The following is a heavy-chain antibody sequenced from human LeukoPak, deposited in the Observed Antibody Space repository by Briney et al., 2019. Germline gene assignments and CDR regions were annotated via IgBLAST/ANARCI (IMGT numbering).Heavy chain of an antibody. CDR3: ARDCYSGSDRLGWFDP. J-gene: IGHJ5*02. CDR1: GYTFTSYG. Sequence: GASVKDTFKASGYTFTSYGISWVRQPPGQGLEWMGWISAYNGNTNYAQKLQGRVSMTTDTSTSTAYMELRSLRSDDTAVYYCARDCYSGSDRLGWFDPCGQGTLVTVSS. V-gene: IGHV1-18*01. CDR2: ISAYNGNT. D-gene: IGHD1-26*01.